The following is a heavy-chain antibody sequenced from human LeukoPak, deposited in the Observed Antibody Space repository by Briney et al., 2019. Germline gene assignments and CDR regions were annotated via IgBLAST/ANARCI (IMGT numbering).Heavy chain of an antibody. CDR1: GGSISSYY. D-gene: IGHD2-8*02. V-gene: IGHV4-59*08. Sequence: PSETLSLTCTVSGGSISSYYWSWIRQPPGKGTEWIAYISDIGSINYNPSLKSRVTISLDTSKNQFSLKLSSVTAADTAVYYCAGHHPRNTVDFWGQGTLVTVSS. J-gene: IGHJ4*02. CDR2: ISDIGSI. CDR3: AGHHPRNTVDF.